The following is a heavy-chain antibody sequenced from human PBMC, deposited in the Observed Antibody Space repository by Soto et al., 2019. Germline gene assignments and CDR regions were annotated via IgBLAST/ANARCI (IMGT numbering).Heavy chain of an antibody. Sequence: QVQLVESGGGVVQPGRSLRLSCAASGFTFSTYGMHWVRQAPGKGLEWVAVMGNDGITTFYADSVKGRFTISRDNSKNTLFLQMNSLRADDTAVYYCAKEFQWELHAFDIWGQGTMVPVSS. CDR1: GFTFSTYG. CDR3: AKEFQWELHAFDI. V-gene: IGHV3-30*18. D-gene: IGHD1-26*01. J-gene: IGHJ3*02. CDR2: MGNDGITT.